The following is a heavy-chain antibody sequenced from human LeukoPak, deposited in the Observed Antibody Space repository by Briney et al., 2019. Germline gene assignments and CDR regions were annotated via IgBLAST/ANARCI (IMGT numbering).Heavy chain of an antibody. CDR3: AKRGVVIRVILVGFHKEAYYFDS. CDR2: ISGSGGKP. D-gene: IGHD3-22*01. CDR1: GGTLSNYG. Sequence: GGSLRLSCAVSGGTLSNYGMSWVRQAPGKGLEWVAGISGSGGKPNYADSVKGRFTISRDNPKNTLYLQMNSLRAEDTAVYFCAKRGVVIRVILVGFHKEAYYFDSRGQGALVTVSS. J-gene: IGHJ4*02. V-gene: IGHV3-23*01.